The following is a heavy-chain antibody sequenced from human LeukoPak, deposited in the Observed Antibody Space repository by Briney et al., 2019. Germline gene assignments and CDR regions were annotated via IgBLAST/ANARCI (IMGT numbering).Heavy chain of an antibody. Sequence: SETLSLTCTVSGGSISSGSYYWSWIRQPAGKGLEWIWRIYTSGSTNYNPSLKSRVTISVDTSKNQFSLKLSSVTAADTAVYYCARRAAAGPFDYWGQGTLVSVSS. CDR3: ARRAAAGPFDY. CDR1: GGSISSGSYY. V-gene: IGHV4-61*02. D-gene: IGHD6-13*01. CDR2: IYTSGST. J-gene: IGHJ4*02.